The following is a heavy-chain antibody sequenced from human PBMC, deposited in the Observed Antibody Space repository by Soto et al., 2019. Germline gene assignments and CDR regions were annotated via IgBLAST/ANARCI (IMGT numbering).Heavy chain of an antibody. Sequence: QVQLVQSGAEVKKPGASVKVSCKASGYTFTSYDINWVRQATGQGLEWMGWMNPNSGNTCYAQKFRGRVTMTRNTSISTAYMELSSLRSEDPAVYYCARERTGTTSMDVWGQGTTVTVSS. CDR2: MNPNSGNT. CDR1: GYTFTSYD. CDR3: ARERTGTTSMDV. D-gene: IGHD1-1*01. J-gene: IGHJ6*02. V-gene: IGHV1-8*01.